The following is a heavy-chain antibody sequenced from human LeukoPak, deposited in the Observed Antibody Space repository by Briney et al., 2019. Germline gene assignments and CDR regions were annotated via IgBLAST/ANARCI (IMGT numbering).Heavy chain of an antibody. CDR1: GFTVSSNY. CDR3: AGGIVGATHGHDAFDI. D-gene: IGHD1-26*01. J-gene: IGHJ3*02. Sequence: GGSLRLSCAASGFTVSSNYMSWVRQAPGKGLEWVSVIYSGGSTYYADSVKGRFTISRDNSKNTLYLQMNCLRAEDTAVYYCAGGIVGATHGHDAFDIWGQGTMVTVSS. V-gene: IGHV3-53*01. CDR2: IYSGGST.